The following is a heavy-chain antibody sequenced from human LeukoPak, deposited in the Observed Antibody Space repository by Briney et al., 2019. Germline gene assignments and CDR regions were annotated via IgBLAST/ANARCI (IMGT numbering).Heavy chain of an antibody. D-gene: IGHD2-2*01. CDR1: GDTLTELS. CDR3: ATGGIYCSSTSCPSGT. V-gene: IGHV1-24*01. CDR2: FDPEDGET. Sequence: ASVKVSCKVSGDTLTELSMHWVRQAPGKGLEWRGGFDPEDGETIYAQKFQGRVTMTEDTSTDTAYMELSSLRSEDTAVYYCATGGIYCSSTSCPSGTWGQGTLVTVSS. J-gene: IGHJ5*02.